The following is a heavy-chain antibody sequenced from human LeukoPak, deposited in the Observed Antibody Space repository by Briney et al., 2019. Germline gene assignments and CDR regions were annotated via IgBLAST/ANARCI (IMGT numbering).Heavy chain of an antibody. CDR3: AREGGIAAAGKEGEWYYYYYMDV. Sequence: GGSLRLSCAASGFTFSSYSMNWVRQAPGKGLEWVSSISSSSSYIYYADSVKGRFTISRDNAKNSLYLQMNSLRAEDTAVYYCAREGGIAAAGKEGEWYYYYYMDVWGKGTTVTVSS. CDR2: ISSSSSYI. D-gene: IGHD6-13*01. CDR1: GFTFSSYS. V-gene: IGHV3-21*01. J-gene: IGHJ6*03.